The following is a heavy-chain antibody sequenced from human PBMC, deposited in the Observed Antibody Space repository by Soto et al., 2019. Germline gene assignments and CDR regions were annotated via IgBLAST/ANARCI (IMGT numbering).Heavy chain of an antibody. D-gene: IGHD3-3*01. CDR1: GGTFSSYT. CDR2: IIPILGIA. CDR3: ARAVGDFWSGYLFDY. J-gene: IGHJ4*02. Sequence: QVQLVQSGAEVKKPGSSVKVSCKASGGTFSSYTISWVRQAPGQGLEWMGRIIPILGIANYAQKFQGRGTITADKSTSTAYMELSSLRSEDTAVYYGARAVGDFWSGYLFDYWGQGTLVTVSS. V-gene: IGHV1-69*02.